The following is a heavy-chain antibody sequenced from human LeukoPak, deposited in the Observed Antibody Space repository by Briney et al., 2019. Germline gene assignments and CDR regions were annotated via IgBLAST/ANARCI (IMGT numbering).Heavy chain of an antibody. CDR1: GFTFNTYA. CDR2: ISDSSSYI. J-gene: IGHJ4*02. D-gene: IGHD3-10*01. CDR3: ARYYGSGSPLFDY. Sequence: GGSLRLSCAASGFTFNTYAMNWVRQAPGKGLEWVSSISDSSSYIYYADSVKGRFTISRDNAKNSLYLQMNSLRAEDTAVYYCARYYGSGSPLFDYWGQGTLVTVSS. V-gene: IGHV3-21*01.